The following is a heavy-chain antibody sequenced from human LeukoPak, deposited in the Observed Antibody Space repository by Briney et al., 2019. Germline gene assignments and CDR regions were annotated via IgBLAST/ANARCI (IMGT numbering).Heavy chain of an antibody. Sequence: GGSLRLSCAASGFTFGSYSMNWVRQAPGKGLEWVSSISSSSSYIYYADSVKGRFTISRDNAKNSLYLQMNSLRAEDTAVYYCARSPRSVYSGSWFDPWGQGTLVTVSS. CDR2: ISSSSSYI. CDR3: ARSPRSVYSGSWFDP. D-gene: IGHD1-26*01. V-gene: IGHV3-21*01. J-gene: IGHJ5*02. CDR1: GFTFGSYS.